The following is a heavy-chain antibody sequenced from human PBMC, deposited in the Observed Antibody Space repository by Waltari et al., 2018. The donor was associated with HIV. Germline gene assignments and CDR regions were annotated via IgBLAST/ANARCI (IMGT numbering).Heavy chain of an antibody. D-gene: IGHD6-13*01. J-gene: IGHJ4*02. CDR2: IYYSGLT. Sequence: QVQLQESGPGLAKPSETLSLSCTVPGGTISSYFWTWIRQPPGKGLEWSGYIYYSGLTNYNPSLNSRVTISVDTSKNQFSLKLSSVTAADTAVYYCARDLGESSSWFGGVIGHWGQGILVTVSS. V-gene: IGHV4-59*01. CDR1: GGTISSYF. CDR3: ARDLGESSSWFGGVIGH.